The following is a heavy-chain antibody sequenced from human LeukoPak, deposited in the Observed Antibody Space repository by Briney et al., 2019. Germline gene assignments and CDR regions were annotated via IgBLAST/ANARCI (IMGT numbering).Heavy chain of an antibody. CDR2: IYTSGST. CDR1: GGSISSGSYY. J-gene: IGHJ5*02. V-gene: IGHV4-61*02. D-gene: IGHD3-3*01. Sequence: PSETLSLTCTVSGGSISSGSYYWSWIRQPAGKGLEWIGRIYTSGSTNYNPSLKSRVTISVDTSKNQFSLKLSSVTAADTAVYYCARDLEGLGPWGQGTLVTVSS. CDR3: ARDLEGLGP.